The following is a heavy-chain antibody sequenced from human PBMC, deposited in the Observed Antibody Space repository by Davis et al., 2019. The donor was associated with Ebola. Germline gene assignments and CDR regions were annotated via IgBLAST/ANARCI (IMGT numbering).Heavy chain of an antibody. CDR3: ARAHRDIVVVPAATGYYYYGMDV. CDR1: GGSISSGGYS. D-gene: IGHD2-2*01. CDR2: IYHSGST. V-gene: IGHV4-30-2*05. J-gene: IGHJ6*04. Sequence: SETLSLTCAVSGGSISSGGYSWSWIRQPPGKGLEWIGYIYHSGSTYYNPSLKSRVTISVDTSKNQFSLKLSSVTAADTAVYYCARAHRDIVVVPAATGYYYYGMDVWGKGTTVTVSS.